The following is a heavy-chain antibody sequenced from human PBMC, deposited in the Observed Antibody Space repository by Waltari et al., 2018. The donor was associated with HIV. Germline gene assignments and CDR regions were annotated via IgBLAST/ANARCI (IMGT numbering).Heavy chain of an antibody. J-gene: IGHJ4*02. CDR1: GGTFGSFA. Sequence: QVQLVQSGAEVKKPGSSVKVSCKASGGTFGSFAIAWVRQAPGQGLEWLGRIIPSLGITNYAQMLQGRVTITADRSTSTAYRELSSLRSEDTAVFYWAREGGDYVSPLDFWGQGTLVTVSS. CDR2: IIPSLGIT. V-gene: IGHV1-69*04. CDR3: AREGGDYVSPLDF. D-gene: IGHD2-21*02.